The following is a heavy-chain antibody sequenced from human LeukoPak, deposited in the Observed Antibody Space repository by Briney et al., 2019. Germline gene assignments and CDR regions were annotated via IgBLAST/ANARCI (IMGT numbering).Heavy chain of an antibody. CDR2: ITPYNGNT. CDR1: GYTFTSYG. D-gene: IGHD6-13*01. Sequence: GGSVKVSCKASGYTFTSYGISWVRQAPGQGLEWMGWITPYNGNTNYAQKFQGRVTLTTDTATSTAYMELRSLRSDDTAVYYGARDTGYINYDYYYSMDVWGKGTTVTVSS. J-gene: IGHJ6*03. CDR3: ARDTGYINYDYYYSMDV. V-gene: IGHV1-18*01.